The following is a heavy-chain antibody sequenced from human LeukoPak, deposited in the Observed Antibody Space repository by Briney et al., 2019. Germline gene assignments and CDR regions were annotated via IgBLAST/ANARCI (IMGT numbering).Heavy chain of an antibody. D-gene: IGHD3-22*01. V-gene: IGHV1-2*02. CDR2: INPNSGGT. CDR3: ARGLDYYDSSGLER. Sequence: GASVKVSCKASGYTFTGYYMHWLRQAPGQGLEWMGWINPNSGGTNYAQKFQGRVTMTRDTSISTAYMELSRLRSDDTAVYYCARGLDYYDSSGLERWGQGTLVTVSS. CDR1: GYTFTGYY. J-gene: IGHJ4*02.